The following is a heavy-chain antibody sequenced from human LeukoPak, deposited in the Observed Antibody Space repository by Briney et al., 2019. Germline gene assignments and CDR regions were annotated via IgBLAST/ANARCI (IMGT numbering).Heavy chain of an antibody. CDR1: GYSFTSYW. V-gene: IGHV5-51*01. J-gene: IGHJ4*02. CDR3: ARRLPCSGGSCYSFDY. CDR2: IYPGDPDT. Sequence: GESLKISCKGSGYSFTSYWIGWVRQMPGKGLEWMGIIYPGDPDTRYSPSFQGQVTISADKSTSTAYLQWSSLKASNTAMYYCARRLPCSGGSCYSFDYWGQGTLVTVSS. D-gene: IGHD2-15*01.